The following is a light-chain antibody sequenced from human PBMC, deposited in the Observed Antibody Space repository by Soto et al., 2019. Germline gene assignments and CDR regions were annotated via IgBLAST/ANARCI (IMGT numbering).Light chain of an antibody. CDR2: EVS. CDR1: SSDVGACNY. V-gene: IGLV2-8*01. J-gene: IGLJ2*01. CDR3: SSCAGRNNLV. Sequence: QSALTQPPSASGSPGQSVTISCTGTSSDVGACNYVSWFQQHPGKAPKLMIYEVSKRPSGVPDRFSGSKSGSTDSLTVSGLQAEDEADYYCSSCAGRNNLVFGGGTQLTVL.